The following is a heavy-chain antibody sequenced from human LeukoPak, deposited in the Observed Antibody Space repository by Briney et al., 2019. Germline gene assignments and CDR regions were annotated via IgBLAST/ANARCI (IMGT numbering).Heavy chain of an antibody. CDR3: ARTYYDILTGLDPFPYAFDI. D-gene: IGHD3-9*01. Sequence: GGSLRLSCAASGFTFGSYEMNWVRQAPGKGLEWVSYISSSGSTIYYADSVKGRFTISRDNAKNSLYLQMNSLRAEDTAVYYCARTYYDILTGLDPFPYAFDIWGQGTMVTVSS. CDR1: GFTFGSYE. CDR2: ISSSGSTI. J-gene: IGHJ3*02. V-gene: IGHV3-48*03.